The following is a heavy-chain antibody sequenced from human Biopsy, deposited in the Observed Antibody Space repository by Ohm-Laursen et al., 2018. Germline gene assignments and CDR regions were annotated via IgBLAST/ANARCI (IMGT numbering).Heavy chain of an antibody. Sequence: ASVKVPCKASGFTFSSSAVQWVRQARGQRLEWIGWIVVGSGHTDYAQKFQERVTITRDMSTSTAYMELTSLRSEDTAVYYCAATSTLYYYYYAMDVWDQGTTITVSS. V-gene: IGHV1-58*01. CDR3: AATSTLYYYYYAMDV. CDR1: GFTFSSSA. J-gene: IGHJ6*02. CDR2: IVVGSGHT.